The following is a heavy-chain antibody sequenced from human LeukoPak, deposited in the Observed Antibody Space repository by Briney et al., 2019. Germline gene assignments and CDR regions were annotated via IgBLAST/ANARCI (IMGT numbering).Heavy chain of an antibody. CDR3: ARDMSGYYRGSDY. J-gene: IGHJ4*02. CDR1: GFTFSSYS. D-gene: IGHD3-22*01. V-gene: IGHV3-48*01. CDR2: ISSSSSTI. Sequence: GGSLRLSCAASGFTFSSYSMNWVRQAPGKGVEWGSYISSSSSTIYYADCGKGRFTISRDNAKNSLYLQMNSLRAEDTAVSYCARDMSGYYRGSDYWGQGTLVTVSS.